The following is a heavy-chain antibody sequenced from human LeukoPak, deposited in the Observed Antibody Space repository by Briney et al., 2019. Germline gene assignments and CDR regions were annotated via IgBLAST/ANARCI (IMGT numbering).Heavy chain of an antibody. CDR2: ISSSSSYT. Sequence: GGSLRLSCAASGFTFSDYYMSWIRQAPGKGLEWVSYISSSSSYTNYADSVKGRFTISRDNAKNSLYLQMNSPRAEDTAVYYCARGGGPYCSGGSCYVWFDPWGQGTLVTVSS. D-gene: IGHD2-15*01. CDR1: GFTFSDYY. CDR3: ARGGGPYCSGGSCYVWFDP. V-gene: IGHV3-11*06. J-gene: IGHJ5*02.